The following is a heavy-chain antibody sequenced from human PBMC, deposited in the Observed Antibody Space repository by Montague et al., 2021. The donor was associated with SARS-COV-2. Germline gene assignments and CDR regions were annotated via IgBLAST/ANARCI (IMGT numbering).Heavy chain of an antibody. V-gene: IGHV4-61*02. Sequence: TLSLTCTVSIGSISSGSYYWSWIRQPAGKGLEWIGRIYTSGSTNYNPSLKSRVTISVDTSKNQSSLKLSSVTAADTAVYYCARDGYSSGWNGLNWFDLWGQGTMVTVSS. CDR1: IGSISSGSYY. CDR3: ARDGYSSGWNGLNWFDL. J-gene: IGHJ5*01. D-gene: IGHD6-25*01. CDR2: IYTSGST.